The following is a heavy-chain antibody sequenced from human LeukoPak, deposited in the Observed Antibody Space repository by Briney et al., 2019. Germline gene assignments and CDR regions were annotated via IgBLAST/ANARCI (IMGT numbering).Heavy chain of an antibody. CDR3: ARHQIVGATRSPFDY. Sequence: GESLKISCKGSGYSFATYWIGWVRQTPEKGLEWMGFIYPGDSDTRYSPSFQGQVTISADKSINTAYVQWSSLKASDTAMYYCARHQIVGATRSPFDYWGQGTLVTVSS. D-gene: IGHD1-26*01. CDR2: IYPGDSDT. V-gene: IGHV5-51*01. J-gene: IGHJ4*02. CDR1: GYSFATYW.